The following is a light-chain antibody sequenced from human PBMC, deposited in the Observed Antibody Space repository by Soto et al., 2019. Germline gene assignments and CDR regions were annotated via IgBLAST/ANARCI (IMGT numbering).Light chain of an antibody. CDR3: QHYKNYPWT. V-gene: IGKV1-8*01. CDR1: QDVGRY. CDR2: GAS. J-gene: IGKJ1*01. Sequence: AIRMNQSPSSLSASAGDRVAIACRASQDVGRYLAWYQQKPGQAPKLLIYGASTLQSGVPSRFSGGGSGTDFTLTISCLQSEDFATYYCQHYKNYPWTFGQGTKVEIK.